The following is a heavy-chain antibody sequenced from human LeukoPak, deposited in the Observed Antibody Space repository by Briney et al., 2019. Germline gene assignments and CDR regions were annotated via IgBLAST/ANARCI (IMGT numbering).Heavy chain of an antibody. CDR1: GTTFSDYY. J-gene: IGHJ4*02. V-gene: IGHV3-11*01. Sequence: SLRLSCAASGTTFSDYYTNWVRQAPDKGLEWSSYITVSGDTKYYEDSVKGGLTISRDNAKNSLYPKMTCLGAEDTAVYYCSRGTHCLGRVGDFWGQGTLVTVSS. CDR3: SRGTHCLGRVGDF. D-gene: IGHD7-27*01. CDR2: ITVSGDTK.